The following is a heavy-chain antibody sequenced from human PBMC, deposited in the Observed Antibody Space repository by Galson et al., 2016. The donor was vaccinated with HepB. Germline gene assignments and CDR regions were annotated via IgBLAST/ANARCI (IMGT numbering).Heavy chain of an antibody. Sequence: SLRLSCAASGFTFSSFWMNWVRQAPGKGLEWVANIHQDGGQRYYGDSVEGRFTVSRDNAKNSLYLHMNSLRVDDTALYYCARRMLVGAGFDYWGQGALVTVSS. J-gene: IGHJ4*02. CDR2: IHQDGGQR. CDR3: ARRMLVGAGFDY. V-gene: IGHV3-7*04. CDR1: GFTFSSFW. D-gene: IGHD1-26*01.